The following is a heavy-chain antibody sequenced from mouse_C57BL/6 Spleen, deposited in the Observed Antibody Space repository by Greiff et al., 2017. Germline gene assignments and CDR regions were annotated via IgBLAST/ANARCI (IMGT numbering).Heavy chain of an antibody. V-gene: IGHV7-1*01. CDR2: SRNKANDYTT. CDR1: GFTFSDFY. Sequence: EVKLMESGGGLVQSGLSLRLSCATSGFTFSDFYMEWVRQAPGKGLEWIAASRNKANDYTTEYSASVKGRFIVSRDTSQSILYLQMNALRAEDTAIYYCARDSDPGMDYWGQGTSVTVSS. J-gene: IGHJ4*01. CDR3: ARDSDPGMDY.